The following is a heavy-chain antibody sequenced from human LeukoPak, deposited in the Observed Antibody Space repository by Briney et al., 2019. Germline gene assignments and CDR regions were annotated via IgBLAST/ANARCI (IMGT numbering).Heavy chain of an antibody. Sequence: ASVKVSCKASGYTFTGYYMHWVRQAPGQGLEWMGWINPNSGGTNYAQKFQGRVTMTRDTSISTAYMELSRLRSDDTAVYYCAREYDSSGYSYYGMDVWGQGTTVTVS. CDR2: INPNSGGT. J-gene: IGHJ6*02. V-gene: IGHV1-2*02. D-gene: IGHD3-22*01. CDR1: GYTFTGYY. CDR3: AREYDSSGYSYYGMDV.